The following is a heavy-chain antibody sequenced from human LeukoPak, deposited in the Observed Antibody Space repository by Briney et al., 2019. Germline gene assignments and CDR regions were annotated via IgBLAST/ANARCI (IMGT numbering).Heavy chain of an antibody. CDR3: ARDRGSGTTYFDF. CDR1: GFTVSSNY. Sequence: GGSLRLSCAASGFTVSSNYMSWVRQAPGKGLEWVSVIYSGGSTYYADSVKGRFTISRDNSKNTLYLQMNSLRAEDTAVYYCARDRGSGTTYFDFWGQGTLVTVSS. D-gene: IGHD1-26*01. CDR2: IYSGGST. J-gene: IGHJ4*02. V-gene: IGHV3-66*01.